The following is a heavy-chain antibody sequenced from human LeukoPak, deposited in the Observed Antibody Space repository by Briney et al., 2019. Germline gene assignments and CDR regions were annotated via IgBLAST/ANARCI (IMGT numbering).Heavy chain of an antibody. CDR1: GFTFSSYA. J-gene: IGHJ6*02. D-gene: IGHD2-15*01. Sequence: GGSLRLSCAASGFTFSSYAMSWVRQAPGKGLEWVLAISGSGGSTYYADSVKGRFTISRDNSKNTLYLQMNSLRAEDTAVYYCASVVVAAATDYYYYYGMDVWGQGTTVTVSS. CDR2: ISGSGGST. V-gene: IGHV3-23*01. CDR3: ASVVVAAATDYYYYYGMDV.